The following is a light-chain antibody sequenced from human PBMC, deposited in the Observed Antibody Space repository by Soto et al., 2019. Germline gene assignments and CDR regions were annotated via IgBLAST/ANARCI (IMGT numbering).Light chain of an antibody. J-gene: IGKJ4*01. CDR2: EAS. CDR3: QQRSKWPLT. V-gene: IGKV3-11*01. CDR1: QSISSY. Sequence: EIVLTQSPATLSLSPGERATLSCRASQSISSYLGWYQQKPGQAPRLLIYEASNRAAGIPARFSGSGSGTDFTLTISSLEPEDFAVYYCQQRSKWPLTFGGGTKVEIK.